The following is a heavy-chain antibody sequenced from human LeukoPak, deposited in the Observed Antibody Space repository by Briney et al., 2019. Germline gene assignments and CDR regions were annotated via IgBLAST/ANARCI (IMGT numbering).Heavy chain of an antibody. V-gene: IGHV3-7*01. D-gene: IGHD6-13*01. CDR1: GFTFSSYW. CDR2: IKQDGSEK. J-gene: IGHJ5*02. CDR3: ASQQLPKIWNWFDP. Sequence: GGSLRLSCAASGFTFSSYWMSWVRQAPGKGLEWVANIKQDGSEKYYVDSVKGRFTISRDNAKNSLYLQMNSLRAEDTAVYYCASQQLPKIWNWFDPWGQGTLVTVSS.